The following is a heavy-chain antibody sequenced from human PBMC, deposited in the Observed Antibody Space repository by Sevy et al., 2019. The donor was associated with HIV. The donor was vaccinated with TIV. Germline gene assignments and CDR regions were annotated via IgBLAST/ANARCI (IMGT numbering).Heavy chain of an antibody. D-gene: IGHD1-26*01. CDR1: GLIFSNSA. CDR2: VIGNGDST. CDR3: ARGWDYIGPTYPLDH. Sequence: GGSLRLSCVVSGLIFSNSAMTWVRQAPGKGLEWVSTVIGNGDSTYYAGSVKGRFTISRDNSKNTVFLQMNSLRAEDTAVYYCARGWDYIGPTYPLDHWGPGTLVTVSS. J-gene: IGHJ4*02. V-gene: IGHV3-23*01.